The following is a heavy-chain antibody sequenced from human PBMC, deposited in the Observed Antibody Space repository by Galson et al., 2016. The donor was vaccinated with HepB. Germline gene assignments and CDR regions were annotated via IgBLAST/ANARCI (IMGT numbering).Heavy chain of an antibody. V-gene: IGHV3-30*18. CDR3: AKVFRQYSYGYSGWYFDL. CDR1: GFSFSTYG. Sequence: SLRLSCAASGFSFSTYGMHWVRQAPGKGLEWVAVISPDGSIIHSADSVKGRFTISGDNSKTTLFLQMNSLRIDDTAVYYCAKVFRQYSYGYSGWYFDLWGRGTLVTVSS. CDR2: ISPDGSII. D-gene: IGHD5-18*01. J-gene: IGHJ2*01.